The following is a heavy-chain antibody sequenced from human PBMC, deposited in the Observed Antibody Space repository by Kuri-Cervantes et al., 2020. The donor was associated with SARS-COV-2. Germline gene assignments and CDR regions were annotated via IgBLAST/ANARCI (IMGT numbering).Heavy chain of an antibody. D-gene: IGHD5-12*01. J-gene: IGHJ4*02. Sequence: LSLTCAASGFTFSSYGMHWVRQAPGKGLEWVAVISYDGSNKYYADSVKGRFTISRDNSKDTLYLQMNSLRAEDTAVYYCARDANYGSRLPRKFDYWGQGTLVTVSS. CDR2: ISYDGSNK. CDR1: GFTFSSYG. CDR3: ARDANYGSRLPRKFDY. V-gene: IGHV3-30*03.